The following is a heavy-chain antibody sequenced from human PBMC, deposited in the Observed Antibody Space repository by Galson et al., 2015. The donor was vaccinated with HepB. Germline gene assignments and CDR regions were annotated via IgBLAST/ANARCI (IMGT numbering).Heavy chain of an antibody. D-gene: IGHD2-2*01. J-gene: IGHJ4*02. CDR1: GGSISRSSYY. V-gene: IGHV4-39*07. CDR3: ARRSGYCSTTYCYKFFDY. CDR2: VSHSGTT. Sequence: ETLSLTCTVFGGSISRSSYYWGWIRQPPGKGLEWVGSVSHSGTTYSNPSLKRRVTMSVDTSKNQFSLKLSSVTAADTAIYYCARRSGYCSTTYCYKFFDYWGQGALVTVSS.